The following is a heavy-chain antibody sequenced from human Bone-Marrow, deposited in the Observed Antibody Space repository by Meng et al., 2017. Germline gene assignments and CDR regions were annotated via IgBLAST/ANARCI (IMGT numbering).Heavy chain of an antibody. CDR1: GFTLSSYA. CDR2: ISYDESDK. J-gene: IGHJ3*02. D-gene: IGHD6-19*01. Sequence: LKISWASSGFTLSSYAMHWVRQAPGKGQEWGAVISYDESDKYYADIVKGRFTISRDNSKTALYLQMTSLRAEDTAVYYCARVGAVAGSDAFDIWGQGTMVTVSS. CDR3: ARVGAVAGSDAFDI. V-gene: IGHV3-30*04.